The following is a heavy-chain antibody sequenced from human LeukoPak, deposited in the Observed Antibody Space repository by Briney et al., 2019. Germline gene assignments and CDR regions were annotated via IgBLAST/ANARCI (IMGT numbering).Heavy chain of an antibody. J-gene: IGHJ4*02. CDR3: AKDVGLRYSSGWYLDY. D-gene: IGHD6-19*01. CDR1: GFTFSSYA. CDR2: ISGSGGST. V-gene: IGHV3-23*01. Sequence: PGGSLRLSCAASGFTFSSYAMSWVRQAPGKGLEWVSAISGSGGSTYYADSVKGRFTISRDNSKNTLYLQMNSLRAEDTAVYYCAKDVGLRYSSGWYLDYWGQGTLVTVSS.